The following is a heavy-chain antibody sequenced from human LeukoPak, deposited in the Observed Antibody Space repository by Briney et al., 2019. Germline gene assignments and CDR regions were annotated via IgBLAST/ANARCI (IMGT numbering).Heavy chain of an antibody. D-gene: IGHD6-13*01. Sequence: GGSLRLSCAASGFTFSSYGMHWVRQAPGKGLEWVAFIRFDGSNKYYADSVKGRFTISRDNSKNTLYLQMNSLRTEDTAVYYCARSFFSSSWYPDYWGQGTLVTVSS. V-gene: IGHV3-30*02. CDR1: GFTFSSYG. J-gene: IGHJ4*02. CDR2: IRFDGSNK. CDR3: ARSFFSSSWYPDY.